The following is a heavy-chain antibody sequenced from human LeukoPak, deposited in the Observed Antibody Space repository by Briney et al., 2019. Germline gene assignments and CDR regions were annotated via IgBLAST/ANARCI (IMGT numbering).Heavy chain of an antibody. CDR3: ARGIAVEFYHYMDV. D-gene: IGHD6-19*01. J-gene: IGHJ6*03. V-gene: IGHV1-18*01. Sequence: ASVKVSCRASGYTFTSYGISWVRQAPGQGLEWMGWISAYNGNTNYAQKLQGRVTMTTDTSTSTAYMELRSLRSDDTAVYYCARGIAVEFYHYMDVWGKGTTVTVSS. CDR1: GYTFTSYG. CDR2: ISAYNGNT.